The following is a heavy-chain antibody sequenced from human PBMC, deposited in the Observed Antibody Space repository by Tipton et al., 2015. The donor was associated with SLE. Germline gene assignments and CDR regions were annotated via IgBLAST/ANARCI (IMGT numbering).Heavy chain of an antibody. Sequence: SLRLSCAASGFTFNNYAIHWIRQAPGKGLEYVSAISSSGNIYYADSVKGRFTISRDNSKNTLYLQMNSLRADDTAVYYCASPTYYFGSGSYYTENFHHWGQGTLVTVSS. CDR1: GFTFNNYA. J-gene: IGHJ1*01. CDR2: ISSSGNI. D-gene: IGHD3-10*01. V-gene: IGHV3-64*02. CDR3: ASPTYYFGSGSYYTENFHH.